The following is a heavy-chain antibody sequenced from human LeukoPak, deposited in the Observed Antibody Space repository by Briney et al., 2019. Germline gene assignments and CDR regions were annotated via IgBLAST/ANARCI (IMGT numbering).Heavy chain of an antibody. CDR1: GGTFSSYA. CDR3: ARVFKKGAVTPNFGY. V-gene: IGHV1-8*03. Sequence: GASVKVSCKASGGTFSSYAISWVRQAPGQGLEWMGWMNPNSGNTGYAQKFQGRVTITRNTSISTAYMELSSLRSEDTAVYYCARVFKKGAVTPNFGYWGQGTLVTVSS. D-gene: IGHD4-11*01. J-gene: IGHJ4*02. CDR2: MNPNSGNT.